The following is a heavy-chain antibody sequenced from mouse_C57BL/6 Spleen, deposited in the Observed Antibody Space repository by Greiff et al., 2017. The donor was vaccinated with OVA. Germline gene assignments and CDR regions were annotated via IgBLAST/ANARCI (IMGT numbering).Heavy chain of an antibody. V-gene: IGHV3-6*01. CDR2: ISYDGSN. CDR1: GYSITSGYY. D-gene: IGHD2-12*01. CDR3: ARDGGLLYYYAMDY. J-gene: IGHJ4*01. Sequence: EVKLLESGPGLVKPSQSLSLTCSVTGYSITSGYYWNWIRQFPGNKLEWMGYISYDGSNNYNPSLKNRISITRDTSKNQFFLKLNSVTTEDTATYYCARDGGLLYYYAMDYWGQGTSVTVSS.